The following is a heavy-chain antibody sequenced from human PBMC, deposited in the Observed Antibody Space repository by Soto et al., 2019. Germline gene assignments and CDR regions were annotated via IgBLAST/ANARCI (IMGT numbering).Heavy chain of an antibody. D-gene: IGHD5-18*01. V-gene: IGHV4-38-2*02. CDR1: GYSVSRGYY. Sequence: XATLSLTCAVSGYSVSRGYYWCWIQQPPGKGLEWIGSIYHSGSTYYNPSLKSRVTISVDTSKNQFSLKLSSVTAADTAVYYCARDPWGYPGPGFDYWGQGTLVTVSS. J-gene: IGHJ4*02. CDR2: IYHSGST. CDR3: ARDPWGYPGPGFDY.